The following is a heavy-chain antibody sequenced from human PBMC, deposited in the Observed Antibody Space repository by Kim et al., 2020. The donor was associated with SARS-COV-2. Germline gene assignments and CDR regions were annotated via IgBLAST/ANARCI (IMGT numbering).Heavy chain of an antibody. J-gene: IGHJ5*02. D-gene: IGHD3-22*01. CDR3: ARDAMIVDNWFDP. CDR2: INHSGST. CDR1: GGSFSGYY. V-gene: IGHV4-34*01. Sequence: SETLSLTCAVYGGSFSGYYWSWIRQPPGKGLEWIGEINHSGSTNYNPSLKSRVTISVDTSKNQFSLKLSSVTAADTAVYYCARDAMIVDNWFDPWGQGTLVTVSS.